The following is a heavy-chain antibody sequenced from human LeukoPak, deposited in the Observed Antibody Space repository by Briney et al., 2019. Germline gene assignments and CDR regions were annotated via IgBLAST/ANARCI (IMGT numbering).Heavy chain of an antibody. J-gene: IGHJ4*02. CDR2: IYPGDSDT. CDR3: ARIWTSSTSRTTRYFDY. D-gene: IGHD2-2*01. V-gene: IGHV5-51*01. CDR1: GYSFTSYW. Sequence: GEALKISCKGSGYSFTSYWIGWVRQIPGKGLEWMGIIYPGDSDTSHSPSFQGQVTISADKSISTAYLQWSSLKASDTAMYYCARIWTSSTSRTTRYFDYWGQGTLVTVSS.